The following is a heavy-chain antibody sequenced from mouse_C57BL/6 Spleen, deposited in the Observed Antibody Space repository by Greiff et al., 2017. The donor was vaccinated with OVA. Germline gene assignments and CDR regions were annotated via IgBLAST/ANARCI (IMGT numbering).Heavy chain of an antibody. J-gene: IGHJ2*01. CDR2: ISDGGSYT. V-gene: IGHV5-4*01. Sequence: EVQVVESGGGLVKPGGSLKLSCAASGFTFSSYAMSWVRQTPEKRLEWVATISDGGSYTYYPDNVKGRFTISRDNAKNNLYLQMSHLKSEDTAMYYCAREDSNYLYYFDYWGQGTTLTVSS. CDR1: GFTFSSYA. D-gene: IGHD2-5*01. CDR3: AREDSNYLYYFDY.